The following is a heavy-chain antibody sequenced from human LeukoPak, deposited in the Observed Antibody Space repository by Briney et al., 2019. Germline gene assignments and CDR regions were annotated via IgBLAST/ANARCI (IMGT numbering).Heavy chain of an antibody. Sequence: GASVKVSCKASGYTFTGYYMHWVRQAPGQGLEWMGWTSPNSGGTNYAQKFQGWVTMTRDTSISTAYMELSRLRSDDTAVYYCARGDDILTGYLYYFDYWGQGTLVTVSS. CDR3: ARGDDILTGYLYYFDY. J-gene: IGHJ4*02. D-gene: IGHD3-9*01. CDR2: TSPNSGGT. V-gene: IGHV1-2*04. CDR1: GYTFTGYY.